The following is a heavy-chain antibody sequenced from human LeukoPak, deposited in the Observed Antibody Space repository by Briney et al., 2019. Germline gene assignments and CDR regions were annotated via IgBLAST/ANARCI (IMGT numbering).Heavy chain of an antibody. J-gene: IGHJ3*02. CDR1: GFTVSSNY. CDR2: IYSGGST. D-gene: IGHD5-24*01. CDR3: ARDRFRRDGYNYGRDGAFDI. V-gene: IGHV3-66*01. Sequence: GSLRLSRAASGFTVSSNYMSWVRQAPGKGLEWVSVIYSGGSTYYADSVKGRFTISRDNSKNTLYLQMNSLRAEDTAVYYCARDRFRRDGYNYGRDGAFDIWGQGTMVTVSS.